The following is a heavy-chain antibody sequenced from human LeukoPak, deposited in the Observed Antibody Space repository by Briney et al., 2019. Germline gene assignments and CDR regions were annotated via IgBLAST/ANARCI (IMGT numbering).Heavy chain of an antibody. V-gene: IGHV4-59*07. J-gene: IGHJ4*02. D-gene: IGHD3-22*01. CDR2: IYYSGST. CDR1: GGSISSYY. CDR3: ASGGVSGYAFGY. Sequence: SDTLSLTCTVSGGSISSYYWSWIRQPPGKGLEWIGYIYYSGSTNYNPSLKSRVTISVDTSKNQFSLKLSSVTAADTAVYYCASGGVSGYAFGYWGQGTLVTVSS.